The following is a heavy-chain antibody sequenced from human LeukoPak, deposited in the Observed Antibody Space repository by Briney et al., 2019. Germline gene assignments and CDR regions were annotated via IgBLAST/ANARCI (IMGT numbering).Heavy chain of an antibody. CDR3: ARSPDLGEYSGSYGRFDP. Sequence: ASVKVSCKASGYTFTKYDFSWVRQAPGQGLEWMGWISGYNGNTNYAQKLQGRVTMTMDTSTSTAYMELRSLRSDDTAVYYCARSPDLGEYSGSYGRFDPWGQGTLVTVSS. CDR2: ISGYNGNT. J-gene: IGHJ5*02. V-gene: IGHV1-18*01. CDR1: GYTFTKYD. D-gene: IGHD1-26*01.